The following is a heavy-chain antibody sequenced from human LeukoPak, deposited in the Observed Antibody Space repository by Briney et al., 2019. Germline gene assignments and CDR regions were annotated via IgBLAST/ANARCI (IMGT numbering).Heavy chain of an antibody. CDR2: ISSSSFKI. D-gene: IGHD6-13*01. Sequence: GGSLRLSCAASEFTFVRYAMNWVRQAPGKGLEWVAYISSSSFKIGYADSVKGRFTISRDNSKNSLYLQMHSLRVEDTDVYYCVRDPSYGSSWYYYMDVWGKGTTVTVSS. CDR3: VRDPSYGSSWYYYMDV. CDR1: EFTFVRYA. V-gene: IGHV3-48*04. J-gene: IGHJ6*03.